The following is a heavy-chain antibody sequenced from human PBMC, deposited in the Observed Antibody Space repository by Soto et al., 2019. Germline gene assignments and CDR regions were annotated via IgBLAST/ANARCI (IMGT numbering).Heavy chain of an antibody. CDR3: ARGIATGQLDP. J-gene: IGHJ5*02. D-gene: IGHD2-15*01. CDR1: GYTFTRYT. CDR2: INPDNGNT. V-gene: IGHV1-3*01. Sequence: VASVKVSCKASGYTFTRYTMNCVRQAPGQMLEWMGWINPDNGNTKSSQKFQDRVIITRDTSASTAYMDLSSLRSEDTAVYYCARGIATGQLDPWGQGTLVTVSS.